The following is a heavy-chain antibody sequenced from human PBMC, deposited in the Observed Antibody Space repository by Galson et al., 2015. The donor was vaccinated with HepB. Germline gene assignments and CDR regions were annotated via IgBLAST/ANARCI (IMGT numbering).Heavy chain of an antibody. Sequence: SLRLSCAASGFSFSLYTMNWVRQAPGKGLEWVSSISSSSGYMFYAELVKGRFTISRDNAKNSLYLQMYGLRAEDTAVYYCARDAYSGSSWMYHADAFDIWGQGTMVTVSS. CDR2: ISSSSGYM. J-gene: IGHJ3*02. CDR3: ARDAYSGSSWMYHADAFDI. D-gene: IGHD6-13*01. V-gene: IGHV3-21*01. CDR1: GFSFSLYT.